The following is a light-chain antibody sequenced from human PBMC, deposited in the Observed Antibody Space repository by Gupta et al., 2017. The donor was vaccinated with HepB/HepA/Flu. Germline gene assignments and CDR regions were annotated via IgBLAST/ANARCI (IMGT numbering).Light chain of an antibody. CDR3: QQNDSNPLRT. J-gene: IGKJ1*01. Sequence: DIQMTQSPSSLSASVGDRVTITCRASQSISSYLNWYQQKPGKAPKLLIYAASSWQSGVPSRFSGSGYGKDLTLTISSRQPEDFAAYYCQQNDSNPLRTFGQGTKVEIK. CDR1: QSISSY. V-gene: IGKV1-39*01. CDR2: AAS.